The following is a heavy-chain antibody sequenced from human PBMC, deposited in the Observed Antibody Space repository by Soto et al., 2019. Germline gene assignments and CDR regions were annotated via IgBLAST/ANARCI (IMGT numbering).Heavy chain of an antibody. CDR3: AKSEGMRLFDP. J-gene: IGHJ5*02. CDR1: GFTFSSYA. CDR2: ITYWGGST. D-gene: IGHD4-17*01. V-gene: IGHV3-23*01. Sequence: PGGSLRLSCAASGFTFSSYAMSWVRQAPGKGLEWVSTITYWGGSTYYTDSVKGRFTISRDNSKSTLYLQMTSLRAEDTAVYYSAKSEGMRLFDPWGQGALVTVSS.